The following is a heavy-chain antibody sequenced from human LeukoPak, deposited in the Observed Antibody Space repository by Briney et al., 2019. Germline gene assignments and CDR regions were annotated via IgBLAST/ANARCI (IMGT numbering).Heavy chain of an antibody. CDR2: IYNGGST. D-gene: IGHD3-22*01. V-gene: IGHV3-53*01. Sequence: GGSLRLSCAASGFTVSSNYMSWVRQAPGKGLEWVSVIYNGGSTYYADSVKGRFTISRDNSKNTLYLQMNSLRAEDTAVYYCARNYYDSSGYYYYFDYWGQGTLVTVSS. CDR3: ARNYYDSSGYYYYFDY. J-gene: IGHJ4*02. CDR1: GFTVSSNY.